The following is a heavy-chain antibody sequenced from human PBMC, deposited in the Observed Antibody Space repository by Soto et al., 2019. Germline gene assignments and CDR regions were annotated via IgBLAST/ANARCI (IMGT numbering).Heavy chain of an antibody. CDR3: ARAGSISWYPTNFDS. V-gene: IGHV4-59*01. J-gene: IGHJ4*02. CDR1: GGSISSYY. CDR2: IYYSGST. D-gene: IGHD2-2*01. Sequence: PSETLSLTCTVSGGSISSYYWSWIRQPPGKGLEWIGYIYYSGSTNYNPSLKSRVTISVNTSKNQFSLKLTSVTPADTAVYYCARAGSISWYPTNFDSWGQGTLVTVSS.